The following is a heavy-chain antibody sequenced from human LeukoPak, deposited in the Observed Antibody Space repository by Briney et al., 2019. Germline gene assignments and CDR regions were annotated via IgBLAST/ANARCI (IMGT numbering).Heavy chain of an antibody. V-gene: IGHV3-7*01. Sequence: GGSLRLSCAASGFTFSSYWMSWVRQAPGKGLEWVANIKQDGSEKYYVDSVKGRFTISRDNAKNSLYLQMNSLRAEDTAVYYCARVSGIIVAEDFDYWGQGTLATVSS. CDR1: GFTFSSYW. J-gene: IGHJ4*02. D-gene: IGHD5-12*01. CDR3: ARVSGIIVAEDFDY. CDR2: IKQDGSEK.